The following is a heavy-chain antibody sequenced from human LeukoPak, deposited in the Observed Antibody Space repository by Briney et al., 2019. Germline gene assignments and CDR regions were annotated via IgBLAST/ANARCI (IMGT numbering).Heavy chain of an antibody. CDR2: IYYSGST. J-gene: IGHJ3*02. V-gene: IGHV4-59*01. D-gene: IGHD3-22*01. CDR3: ARDVYYYDSSGYYYGLAFDI. CDR1: GGFNSILY. Sequence: PSETLSLTCTVSGGFNSILYWLCVRQPRGKGLEGIGYIYYSGSTNFNPSLKRRVTISVDTSKNQSSLKLSSVTAADTAVYYCARDVYYYDSSGYYYGLAFDIWGQGTMVTVSS.